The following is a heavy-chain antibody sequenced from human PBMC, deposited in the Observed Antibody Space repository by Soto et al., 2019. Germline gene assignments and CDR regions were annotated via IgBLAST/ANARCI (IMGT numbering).Heavy chain of an antibody. CDR2: ISAYSGDT. Sequence: GASVKVSCKASGYTFTTYGITWVRQAPGQGLEWMGWISAYSGDTNYAQKFQGRVTVTTDTSTSTVYMDLRSLRSDDTAVYYCARTYGSGSYYNVNWFDPWGQGXLVTVYS. V-gene: IGHV1-18*01. D-gene: IGHD3-10*01. J-gene: IGHJ5*02. CDR1: GYTFTTYG. CDR3: ARTYGSGSYYNVNWFDP.